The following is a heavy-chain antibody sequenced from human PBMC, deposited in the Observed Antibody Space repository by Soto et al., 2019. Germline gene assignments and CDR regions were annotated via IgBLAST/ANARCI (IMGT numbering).Heavy chain of an antibody. Sequence: SETLSLTCTVPGGSIISYYWSWIRQPAGKGLEWIGRIYTSGSTNYNPSLKSRVTMSVDTSKNQFSLKLSSVTAADTAVYYCARGPGDGYHPDFDYWGQGTLVTVSS. J-gene: IGHJ4*02. CDR1: GGSIISYY. V-gene: IGHV4-4*07. CDR2: IYTSGST. CDR3: ARGPGDGYHPDFDY. D-gene: IGHD5-12*01.